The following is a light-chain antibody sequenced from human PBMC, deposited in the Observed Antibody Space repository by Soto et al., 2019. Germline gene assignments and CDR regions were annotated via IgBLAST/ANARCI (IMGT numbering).Light chain of an antibody. CDR2: GAS. V-gene: IGKV3-20*01. J-gene: IGKJ5*01. CDR3: QQHGSSPIT. Sequence: ESVLMQSPRTLSFFPGGRATLSCMASRSVTNNYLAWHQQKPGQTPTLLIYGASSRATGIPDRFSGSGSGTDFTLTISRLEPEDFAVYYCQQHGSSPITFGQGTRLEIK. CDR1: RSVTNNY.